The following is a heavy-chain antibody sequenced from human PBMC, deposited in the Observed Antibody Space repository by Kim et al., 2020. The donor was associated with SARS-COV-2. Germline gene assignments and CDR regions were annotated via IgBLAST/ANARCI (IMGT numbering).Heavy chain of an antibody. V-gene: IGHV4-59*08. Sequence: SETLSLTCTVSGGSISSYYWSWIRQPPGKGLEWIGYIYYSGSTNYNPSLKSRVTISVDTSKNQFSLKLSSVTAADTAVYYCASGYSYGYQDGSGGSCYSWYYYCGMDVWGQGTTVTVSS. CDR3: ASGYSYGYQDGSGGSCYSWYYYCGMDV. D-gene: IGHD2-15*01. CDR2: IYYSGST. J-gene: IGHJ6*02. CDR1: GGSISSYY.